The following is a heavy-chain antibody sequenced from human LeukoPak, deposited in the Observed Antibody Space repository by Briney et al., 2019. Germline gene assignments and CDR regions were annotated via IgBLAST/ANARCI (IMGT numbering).Heavy chain of an antibody. Sequence: SVKVSCKVSGYTLTELSMHWVRQAPGKGLEWMGRIIPILGIANYAQKFQGRVTITADKSTSTAYMELSSLRSEDTAVYYCARAPVTTWVLDYWGQGTLVTVSS. CDR2: IIPILGIA. D-gene: IGHD4-17*01. CDR1: GYTLTELS. J-gene: IGHJ4*02. V-gene: IGHV1-69*04. CDR3: ARAPVTTWVLDY.